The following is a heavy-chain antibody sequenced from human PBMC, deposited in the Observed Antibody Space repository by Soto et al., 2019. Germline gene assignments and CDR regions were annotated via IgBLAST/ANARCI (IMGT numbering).Heavy chain of an antibody. CDR1: GFTFSSYS. V-gene: IGHV3-48*02. Sequence: GGSLRLSCAASGFTFSSYSMNWVRQAPGKGLEWVSYISSSSSTIYYADSVKGRFTISRDNAKNSLYLQMNSLRDEDTAVYYCARDQQAAVALHLYYYNGMDVWGQGTTVTVSS. CDR3: ARDQQAAVALHLYYYNGMDV. D-gene: IGHD6-19*01. CDR2: ISSSSSTI. J-gene: IGHJ6*02.